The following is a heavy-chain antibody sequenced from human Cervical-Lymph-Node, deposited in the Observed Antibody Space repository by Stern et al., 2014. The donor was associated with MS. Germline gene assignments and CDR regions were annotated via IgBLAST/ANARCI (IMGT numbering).Heavy chain of an antibody. CDR1: GGTFSMYA. CDR3: VRSNYDGGNGLYHYAMDV. Sequence: VQLVESGAEVKKPGSSVTVSCKASGGTFSMYAISWVRQAPGQGLEWMGGVIPMFRSVNYEQKLRGRGTTKSDESTSPAYMELSNLRSEDTAVYFCVRSNYDGGNGLYHYAMDVWGQGTTVIVSS. D-gene: IGHD3-10*01. J-gene: IGHJ6*02. V-gene: IGHV1-69*01. CDR2: VIPMFRSV.